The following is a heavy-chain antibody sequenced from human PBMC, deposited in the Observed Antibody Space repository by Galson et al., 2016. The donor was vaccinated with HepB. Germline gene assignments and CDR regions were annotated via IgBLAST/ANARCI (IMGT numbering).Heavy chain of an antibody. Sequence: SLRLSCAAYGFTFSSYGMHWVRQAPGKGLEWVAVISYDGSDKYYADSAKGRFTISRDNSKNTLYPQMSSLRAEDTAVYYCAKDVWRGSGTDYYGMDVWGQGTTVTVSS. J-gene: IGHJ6*02. CDR3: AKDVWRGSGTDYYGMDV. CDR2: ISYDGSDK. V-gene: IGHV3-30*18. D-gene: IGHD1-1*01. CDR1: GFTFSSYG.